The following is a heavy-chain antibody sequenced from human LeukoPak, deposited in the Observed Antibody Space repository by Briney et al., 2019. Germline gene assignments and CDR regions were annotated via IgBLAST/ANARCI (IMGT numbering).Heavy chain of an antibody. J-gene: IGHJ4*02. CDR3: ARDGVIRSGSYYVDY. D-gene: IGHD1-26*01. Sequence: GASVKVSCKASGYTLTDYYMHWVRQAPGQGLEWMGRIIPILGIANYAQKFQGRVTITADKSTSTAYMELSSLRSEDTAVYYCARDGVIRSGSYYVDYWGQGTLVTVSS. V-gene: IGHV1-69*04. CDR2: IIPILGIA. CDR1: GYTLTDYY.